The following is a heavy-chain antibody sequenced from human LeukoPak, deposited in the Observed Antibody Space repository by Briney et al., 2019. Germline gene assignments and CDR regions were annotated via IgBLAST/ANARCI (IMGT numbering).Heavy chain of an antibody. D-gene: IGHD5-18*01. V-gene: IGHV3-7*01. CDR2: IKQDGSEK. J-gene: IGHJ4*02. CDR1: GFTFSSYW. CDR3: ARVGDQYSYGLYFDY. Sequence: GGPLRLSCAASGFTFSSYWMSWVRQAPGKGLEWVANIKQDGSEKYYVDSVKGRFTISRDNSKNTLYLQMNSLRAEDTAVYYCARVGDQYSYGLYFDYWGQGTLVTVSS.